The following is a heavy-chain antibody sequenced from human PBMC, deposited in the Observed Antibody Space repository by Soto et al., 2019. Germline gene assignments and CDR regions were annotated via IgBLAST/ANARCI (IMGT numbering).Heavy chain of an antibody. D-gene: IGHD4-4*01. J-gene: IGHJ4*02. CDR3: ASFNDRLTPATVLH. Sequence: QVQLQESGPGLVKPSQTLSLTCIVSGDSISSAGSYWTWIRQHPGKGLEWIGYIYYNGYTYYNPSLKSRVTISVDTSNNQFSLKLTSVTAADTAVYYCASFNDRLTPATVLHWGQGTLVTVSS. V-gene: IGHV4-31*03. CDR2: IYYNGYT. CDR1: GDSISSAGSY.